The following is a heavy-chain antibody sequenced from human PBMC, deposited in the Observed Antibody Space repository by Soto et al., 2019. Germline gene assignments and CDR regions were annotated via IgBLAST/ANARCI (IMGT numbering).Heavy chain of an antibody. Sequence: SETLSLTCTVSGGSISSGGYYWSWIRQPPGKGLEWIGYIYYSGSTNYNPSLKSRVTISVDTSKNQFSLKLSSVTAADTAVYYCARVGYSSGWYDGAFDIWGQGTMVTVSS. J-gene: IGHJ3*02. CDR1: GGSISSGGYY. CDR2: IYYSGST. CDR3: ARVGYSSGWYDGAFDI. V-gene: IGHV4-61*08. D-gene: IGHD6-19*01.